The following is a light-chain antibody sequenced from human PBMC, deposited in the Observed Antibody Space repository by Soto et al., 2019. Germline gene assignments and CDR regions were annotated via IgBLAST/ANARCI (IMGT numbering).Light chain of an antibody. CDR1: SSVVGSYNL. CDR2: EDN. Sequence: QSVLTQPASVSGSPGQSITISCTGTSSVVGSYNLVSWYQQHPGKAPKLMIYEDNKRPSGVSNRFSVSKSGYTASLTISVLQAEDEADYYCCSYARTSTYVFGSGTKVSVL. V-gene: IGLV2-23*01. CDR3: CSYARTSTYV. J-gene: IGLJ1*01.